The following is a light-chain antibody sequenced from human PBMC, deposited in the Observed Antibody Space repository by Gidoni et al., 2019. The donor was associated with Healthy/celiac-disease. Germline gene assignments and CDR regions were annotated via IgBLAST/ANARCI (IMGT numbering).Light chain of an antibody. Sequence: QSALPPPPSATGSPGQSVPSSCTGTIRDVGGYHYVSWYQQHPGKAPQLMIYEVSTRPSGVPARFSGSKSGNTASLTVSGLQAEDEADYYCISYAGSNNLVFGGGTKLTVL. CDR3: ISYAGSNNLV. V-gene: IGLV2-8*01. CDR2: EVS. J-gene: IGLJ2*01. CDR1: IRDVGGYHY.